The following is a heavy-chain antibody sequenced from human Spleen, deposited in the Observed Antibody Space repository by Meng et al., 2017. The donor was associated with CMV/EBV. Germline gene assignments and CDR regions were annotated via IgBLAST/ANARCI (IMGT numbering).Heavy chain of an antibody. CDR1: GFSFDDFA. CDR2: ISGKSGFT. J-gene: IGHJ6*02. D-gene: IGHD2-21*02. CDR3: VKGGGEKVTFDAMDV. V-gene: IGHV3-9*03. Sequence: GGPLRLSCAASGFSFDDFAMHWVRQTPREGLEWVSGISGKSGFTGYADSVKGRFTISRDNARKTLSLQMNTLRPEDMALYYCVKGGGEKVTFDAMDVWGQGTTVTVSS.